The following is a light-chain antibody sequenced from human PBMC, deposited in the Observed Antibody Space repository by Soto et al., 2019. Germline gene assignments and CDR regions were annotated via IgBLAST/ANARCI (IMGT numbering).Light chain of an antibody. CDR1: SSNVGKNY. V-gene: IGLV1-51*01. Sequence: QSVLTQPPSVSAAPGQQISIPCSGSSSNVGKNYVSWYQQLPGTAPKLLIYDNSQRPSGIPDRVSGSKSGTSATLCITGLQAGDEADYYCGTWDSSLSGVVLGGGTQLTVL. CDR2: DNS. CDR3: GTWDSSLSGVV. J-gene: IGLJ2*01.